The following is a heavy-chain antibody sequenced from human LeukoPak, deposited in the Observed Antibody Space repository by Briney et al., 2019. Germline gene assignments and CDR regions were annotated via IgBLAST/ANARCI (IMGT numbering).Heavy chain of an antibody. V-gene: IGHV3-7*03. CDR2: IKEDGSEK. D-gene: IGHD3-10*01. CDR3: RRSLMS. CDR1: GFTSSTYW. J-gene: IGHJ5*02. Sequence: PGGSLRLSCAASGFTSSTYWMTWVRQAPGKGLEWVANIKEDGSEKYYVDSVKGRFTISRDNAKNSLYLEMNSLRAEDTAVYYCRRSLMSWGQGTLVTVSS.